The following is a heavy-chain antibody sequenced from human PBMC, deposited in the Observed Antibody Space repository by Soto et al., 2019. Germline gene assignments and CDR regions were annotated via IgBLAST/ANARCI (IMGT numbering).Heavy chain of an antibody. CDR1: RFAFTIYG. J-gene: IGHJ3*02. D-gene: IGHD5-12*01. V-gene: IGHV3-33*01. CDR2: IWYDGSNK. CDR3: AREEMATIHPWVPAAFDI. Sequence: QVQLVESGGGVVQPGRSLRLSCAASRFAFTIYGMHWVRQAPGKGLEWVAVIWYDGSNKYYADSVKGRFTNSRDNSKNTLYLKMNSLRAEDTAVYYCAREEMATIHPWVPAAFDIWGQGTMVTVSS.